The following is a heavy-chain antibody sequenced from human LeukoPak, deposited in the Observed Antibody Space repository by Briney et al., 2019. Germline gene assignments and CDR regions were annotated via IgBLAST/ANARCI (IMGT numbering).Heavy chain of an antibody. J-gene: IGHJ6*03. CDR1: GYTFTSYV. CDR3: ARGRYCSGGSCYSKGGEWLNYYYYYMDV. V-gene: IGHV1-8*01. D-gene: IGHD2-15*01. CDR2: MNPNSGNT. Sequence: ASVKVSCKASGYTFTSYVINWVRQATGQGLEWMGWMNPNSGNTGYAQKFQGRVTMTRNTSISTAYMELSSLRSEDTAVYYCARGRYCSGGSCYSKGGEWLNYYYYYMDVWGKGTTVTVSS.